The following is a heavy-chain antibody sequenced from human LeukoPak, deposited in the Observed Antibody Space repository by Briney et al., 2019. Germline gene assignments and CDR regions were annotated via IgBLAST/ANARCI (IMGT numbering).Heavy chain of an antibody. CDR2: ISWRSTSM. Sequence: PGGSLRLSCSASGFPFDDYAMHWVRQASGKGLEWVSGISWRSTSMVYADSVKGRFTISRDNAKNSLYLQMNSLRAEDTAVYYCARDSEATVPAALDYWGQGTLVTVSS. J-gene: IGHJ4*02. CDR1: GFPFDDYA. CDR3: ARDSEATVPAALDY. V-gene: IGHV3-9*01. D-gene: IGHD2-2*01.